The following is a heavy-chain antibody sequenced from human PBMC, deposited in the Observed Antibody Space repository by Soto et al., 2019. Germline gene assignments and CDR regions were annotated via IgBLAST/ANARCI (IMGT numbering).Heavy chain of an antibody. CDR1: GGSINAFF. Sequence: QVQLQESGPGLVKPSETLSLTCTVSGGSINAFFWSWVRQPPGKGLESIGYIFYSGSTNYNPSLKSRVTISLDTSKTQFSLHLTSVTAADTAVYYCATQTGLYYYGMDVWGQGTTVAVSS. CDR2: IFYSGST. J-gene: IGHJ6*02. V-gene: IGHV4-59*01. CDR3: ATQTGLYYYGMDV.